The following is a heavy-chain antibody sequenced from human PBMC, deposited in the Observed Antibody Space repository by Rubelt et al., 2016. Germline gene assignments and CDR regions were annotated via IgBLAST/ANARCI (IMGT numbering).Heavy chain of an antibody. D-gene: IGHD3-10*01. Sequence: QVQLQQWGAGLLKPSETLSLTCAVYGGSFSGYYWSWIRQPPGEGLEWIGEINHSGITNYNSSLKSRLPISVDTPKNHFSLHLSAVTAADTAVYYCARAYYYGSGSYFPVDHWGQGTLVTVSS. CDR3: ARAYYYGSGSYFPVDH. CDR1: GGSFSGYY. CDR2: INHSGIT. J-gene: IGHJ4*02. V-gene: IGHV4-34*01.